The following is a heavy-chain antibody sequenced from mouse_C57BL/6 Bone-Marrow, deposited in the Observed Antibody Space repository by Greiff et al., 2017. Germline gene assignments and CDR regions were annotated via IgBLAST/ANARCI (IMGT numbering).Heavy chain of an antibody. V-gene: IGHV1-81*01. Sequence: VQLQQSGAELARPGASVKLSCKASGYTFTSYGISWVKQRTGQGLEWIGEIYPRSGNTYYNEKFKGKATLTAAKYSSTAYMELRSLTSEDSAVYFCASTGSDWYFDVWGTGTTVTVSS. D-gene: IGHD4-1*02. J-gene: IGHJ1*03. CDR1: GYTFTSYG. CDR2: IYPRSGNT. CDR3: ASTGSDWYFDV.